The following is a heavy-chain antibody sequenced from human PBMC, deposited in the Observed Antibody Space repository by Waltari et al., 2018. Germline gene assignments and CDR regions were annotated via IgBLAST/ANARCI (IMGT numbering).Heavy chain of an antibody. J-gene: IGHJ6*03. CDR3: ARENSILRFLEWDHRGYYYYYYYMDV. V-gene: IGHV4-34*01. D-gene: IGHD3-3*01. Sequence: QVQLQQWGAGLLKPSETLSLTCAVYGGSFSGYYWSWIRQPPGKGLEWIGEINHSGSTNYNPSLKSRVTISVDTSKNQFSLKLSSVTAADTAVYYCARENSILRFLEWDHRGYYYYYYYMDVWGKGTTVTISS. CDR2: INHSGST. CDR1: GGSFSGYY.